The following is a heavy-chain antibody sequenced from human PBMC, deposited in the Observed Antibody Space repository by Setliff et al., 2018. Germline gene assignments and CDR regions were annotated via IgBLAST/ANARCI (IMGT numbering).Heavy chain of an antibody. V-gene: IGHV1-2*06. D-gene: IGHD3-16*01. CDR2: INPSSGAT. J-gene: IGHJ3*02. Sequence: ASVKVSCKASGYTFTGYYMYWVRQAPGQGLEWKGRINPSSGATIYAQKFQGRVTMTSDTSISTAYMELGRLRSDDTAVYFCARDGGGDSDAFDIWGQGTMVTVSS. CDR1: GYTFTGYY. CDR3: ARDGGGDSDAFDI.